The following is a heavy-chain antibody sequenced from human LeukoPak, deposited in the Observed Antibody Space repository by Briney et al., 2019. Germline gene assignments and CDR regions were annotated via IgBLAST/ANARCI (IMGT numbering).Heavy chain of an antibody. D-gene: IGHD5-18*01. CDR1: GFTFSSYG. V-gene: IGHV3-30*18. Sequence: GGSLRLSCAASGFTFSSYGMHWVRQAPGKGLEWVAVISYDGSNKYYADSVKGRFTISRDNSKNTLYLQMNSLRAEDTAVYYCAKGAYSYGALTNRYFDYWGQGTLVTVSS. CDR2: ISYDGSNK. J-gene: IGHJ4*02. CDR3: AKGAYSYGALTNRYFDY.